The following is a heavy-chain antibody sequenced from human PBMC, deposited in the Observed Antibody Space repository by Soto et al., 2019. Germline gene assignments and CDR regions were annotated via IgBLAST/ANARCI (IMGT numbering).Heavy chain of an antibody. J-gene: IGHJ6*02. Sequence: GGSLRLSCAASGFTFTNTWMSWVRQAPGKGLEWVGRIKGKTDGGTTDYAAPVEGRFTISRDDSKKTLYLEMSNLKTEDTAVYHCTTLKGLLSSGWYTYYYAMDVWGQGTPVTVSS. CDR2: IKGKTDGGTT. D-gene: IGHD6-19*01. CDR3: TTLKGLLSSGWYTYYYAMDV. V-gene: IGHV3-15*07. CDR1: GFTFTNTW.